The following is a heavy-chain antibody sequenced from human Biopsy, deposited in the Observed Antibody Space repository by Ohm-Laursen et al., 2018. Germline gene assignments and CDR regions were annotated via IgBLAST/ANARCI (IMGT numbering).Heavy chain of an antibody. Sequence: GTLSLTRTVSGDSVTKYYWSWIRQPPGKGLEWIGHIYYSVMTNYNPSLQSRVSISVDTSRNQVFQTLSSVTAADTAVYYCARDSGILNYGNFKYYHYYGMDVWGQGTKVTVSS. CDR1: GDSVTKYY. CDR3: ARDSGILNYGNFKYYHYYGMDV. J-gene: IGHJ6*02. CDR2: IYYSVMT. V-gene: IGHV4-59*02. D-gene: IGHD4-11*01.